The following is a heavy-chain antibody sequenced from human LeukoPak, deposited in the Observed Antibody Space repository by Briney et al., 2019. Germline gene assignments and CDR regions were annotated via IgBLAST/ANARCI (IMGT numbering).Heavy chain of an antibody. CDR3: ARDLRYYDSSGPTNDP. CDR2: ISSSSSYI. J-gene: IGHJ5*02. Sequence: GGSLRLSCAASGFNFGSYSMTWVRQAPGKGLEWVSSISSSSSYIYYADSVKGRFTISRDNAKNSLYLQMNSLRAEDTAVYYCARDLRYYDSSGPTNDPWGQGTLVTVSS. V-gene: IGHV3-21*01. D-gene: IGHD3-22*01. CDR1: GFNFGSYS.